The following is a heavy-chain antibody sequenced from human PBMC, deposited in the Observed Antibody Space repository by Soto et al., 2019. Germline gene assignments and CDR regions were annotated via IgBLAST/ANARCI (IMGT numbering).Heavy chain of an antibody. J-gene: IGHJ6*02. Sequence: QVQLVQSGAEVKKPGSSVKVSCKASGGTFSSYAISWVRQAPGQGLEWMGGIIPIFGTANYAQKFQGRVTITAYEYTSTAYMELSSLRSEDTAVYYCVRRGCSSTSCYNYYYYYGMDVWGQGTTVTVSS. V-gene: IGHV1-69*01. CDR1: GGTFSSYA. D-gene: IGHD2-2*01. CDR3: VRRGCSSTSCYNYYYYYGMDV. CDR2: IIPIFGTA.